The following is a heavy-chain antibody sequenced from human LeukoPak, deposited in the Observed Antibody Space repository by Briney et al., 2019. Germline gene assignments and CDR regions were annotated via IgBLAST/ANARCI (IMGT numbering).Heavy chain of an antibody. Sequence: SETLSLTCTVSGGSISSGGYYWSWIRQPPGKGLEWIGYIYHSGSTYYNPSLKSRVTISVDRSKNQFSLKLSSVTAADTAVYYCARVTPYCSSTSCYTLDYWGQGTLVTVSS. D-gene: IGHD2-2*02. CDR1: GGSISSGGYY. V-gene: IGHV4-30-2*01. J-gene: IGHJ4*02. CDR3: ARVTPYCSSTSCYTLDY. CDR2: IYHSGST.